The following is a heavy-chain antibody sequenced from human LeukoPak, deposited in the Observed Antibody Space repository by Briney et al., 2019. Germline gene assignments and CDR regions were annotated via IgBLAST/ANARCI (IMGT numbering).Heavy chain of an antibody. V-gene: IGHV4-34*01. J-gene: IGHJ3*01. CDR2: INHSGST. D-gene: IGHD3-22*01. CDR3: AKAPYLSSGS. CDR1: GGSFRDYY. Sequence: SETLSLTCAVYGGSFRDYYWNWIRQPPGKGLEWIGEINHSGSTNYNPSLKSRVTISLDTSKNQFSLKLTSVTAADTAVYYCAKAPYLSSGSWGQGILVAVSS.